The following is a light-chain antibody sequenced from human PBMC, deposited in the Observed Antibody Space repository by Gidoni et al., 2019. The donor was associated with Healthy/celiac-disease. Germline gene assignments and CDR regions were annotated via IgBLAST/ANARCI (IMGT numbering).Light chain of an antibody. CDR2: GAS. Sequence: IVLTQSPGTLSLSTGERATLSCRASQNVSSSYLAWYQQKPGQAPRLLIYGASSRATGIPDRFSGSGSGTDFTLTISRLEPEDFAVYYCQQYGSSPGTFGGGTKVEIK. J-gene: IGKJ4*01. CDR1: QNVSSSY. V-gene: IGKV3-20*01. CDR3: QQYGSSPGT.